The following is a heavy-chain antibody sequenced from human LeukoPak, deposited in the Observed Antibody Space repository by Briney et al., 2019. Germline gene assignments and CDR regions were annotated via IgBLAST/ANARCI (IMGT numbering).Heavy chain of an antibody. CDR2: IYSGGST. D-gene: IGHD3-10*01. CDR3: ARGVKPTSFDY. J-gene: IGHJ4*02. CDR1: GFTVGSNY. Sequence: GGSLRLSCAASGFTVGSNYMSWVRQAPGKGLEWVSVIYSGGSTYYADSVKGRFTISRDNSKNPLYLQMNSLRAEDTAVYYCARGVKPTSFDYWGQGTLVTVSS. V-gene: IGHV3-66*01.